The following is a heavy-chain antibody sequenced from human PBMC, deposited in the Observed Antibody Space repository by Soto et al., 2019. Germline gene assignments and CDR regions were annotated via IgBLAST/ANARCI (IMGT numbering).Heavy chain of an antibody. Sequence: QVQLVQSGAEVKKPGASVKVSCKASGYTFTSYAMHWVRQAPGQRLEWMGWINAGNGNTKYSQKFQGRVTITRNTSARTAYMELSRLRSEDTAVYCCARGPGGPDGPGDYWGQGTLVTVSS. D-gene: IGHD2-15*01. CDR3: ARGPGGPDGPGDY. CDR2: INAGNGNT. V-gene: IGHV1-3*01. CDR1: GYTFTSYA. J-gene: IGHJ4*02.